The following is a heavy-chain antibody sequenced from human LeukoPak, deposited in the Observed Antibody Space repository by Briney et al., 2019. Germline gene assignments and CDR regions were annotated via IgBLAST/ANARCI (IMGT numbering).Heavy chain of an antibody. D-gene: IGHD5-12*01. V-gene: IGHV1-18*01. CDR1: GYTFTSYG. CDR3: ARGARNIVATIYSY. J-gene: IGHJ4*02. Sequence: GASVKVSCKASGYTFTSYGISWVRPAPGQGLEWMGWISAYNGNTNYAQKFQGRVTMTWDTSISTAYMELSRLRSDDTAVYYCARGARNIVATIYSYWGQGTLVTVSS. CDR2: ISAYNGNT.